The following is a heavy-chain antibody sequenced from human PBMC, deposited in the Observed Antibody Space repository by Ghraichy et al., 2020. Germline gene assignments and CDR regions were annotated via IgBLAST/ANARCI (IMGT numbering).Heavy chain of an antibody. J-gene: IGHJ6*02. V-gene: IGHV3-23*01. CDR1: GFTFSSCA. CDR3: AKHDASLVRGVIYYYYYGMDV. Sequence: GSLRLSCAASGFTFSSCAMSWVRQAPGKGPEWVSAISGSGGSTYYADSVKGRFTISRDNSKNTLSLQMNRLRAEDTAVYYCAKHDASLVRGVIYYYYYGMDVWGQGTTVTVSS. CDR2: ISGSGGST. D-gene: IGHD3-10*01.